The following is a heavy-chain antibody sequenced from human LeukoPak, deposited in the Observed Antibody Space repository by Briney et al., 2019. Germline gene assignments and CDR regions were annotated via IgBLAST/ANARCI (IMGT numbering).Heavy chain of an antibody. CDR1: GFTFSSYA. CDR3: ARLGYCSSTSCQAFDI. V-gene: IGHV3-30-3*01. Sequence: GRSLRLSCAASGFTFSSYAMHWVRQAPGKGLEWVAVISYDGSNKYYADSVKGRFTISRDNSKNTLYLQMNSLRAEDTAVYYCARLGYCSSTSCQAFDIWGQGTMVTVSS. D-gene: IGHD2-2*01. CDR2: ISYDGSNK. J-gene: IGHJ3*02.